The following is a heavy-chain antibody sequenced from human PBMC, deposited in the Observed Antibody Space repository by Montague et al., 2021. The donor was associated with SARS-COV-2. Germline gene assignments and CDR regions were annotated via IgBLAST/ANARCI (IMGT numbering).Heavy chain of an antibody. CDR1: GASISSSYY. J-gene: IGHJ4*02. D-gene: IGHD5-12*01. CDR3: ARRHSGGWYAGTTCYGSASDH. Sequence: SETLSLTCTGSGASISSSYYWGWIRQPSGKGLEWIGSIYFSGTAYYNPXXKGRATISEASSRRPFSLKMNFVTAADTAVYVCARRHSGGWYAGTTCYGSASDHWGQGTLVTVSS. V-gene: IGHV4-39*01. CDR2: IYFSGTA.